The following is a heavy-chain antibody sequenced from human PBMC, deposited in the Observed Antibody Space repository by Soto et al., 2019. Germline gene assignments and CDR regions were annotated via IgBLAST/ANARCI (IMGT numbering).Heavy chain of an antibody. CDR2: IFYTGTT. Sequence: QLHLQESGPGLVKPSETLSLTCIVSGRSLNSTSFYWGWIRQPPGKGLEWLGSIFYTGTTSYYPSLKSRVAISIDASKNQFSLNLSSVTAADTAVYYCARHGGVRVSSVFDYWGLGTPVTVSS. D-gene: IGHD3-3*01. J-gene: IGHJ4*02. CDR3: ARHGGVRVSSVFDY. V-gene: IGHV4-39*01. CDR1: GRSLNSTSFY.